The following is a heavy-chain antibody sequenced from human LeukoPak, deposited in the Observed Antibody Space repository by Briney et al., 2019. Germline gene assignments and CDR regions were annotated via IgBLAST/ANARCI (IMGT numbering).Heavy chain of an antibody. CDR2: INHSGGT. Sequence: SETLSLTCTVSGGSVNYYFWSWIRQPPGKGLEWVGEINHSGGTSYNPSLKSRVTISIDTSKNQFSLRLTSVTAADTAVYFCATLVSTRYYFDYWGQGTLVTVSS. J-gene: IGHJ4*02. CDR1: GGSVNYYF. CDR3: ATLVSTRYYFDY. D-gene: IGHD5/OR15-5a*01. V-gene: IGHV4-34*01.